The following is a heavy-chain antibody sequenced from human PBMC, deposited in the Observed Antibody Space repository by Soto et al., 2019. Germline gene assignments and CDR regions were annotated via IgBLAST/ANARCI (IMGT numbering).Heavy chain of an antibody. CDR1: GGSVSSGSYY. CDR3: ASWSYGGNSVDY. V-gene: IGHV4-61*01. D-gene: IGHD4-17*01. Sequence: QVQLQESGPGLVKPSETLSLTCTVSGGSVSSGSYYWSWIRQPPGKGLEWIGYIYYSGSTNYNPSSKSRVTISVDTSKTQFSLKLSSVTAADTAVYYCASWSYGGNSVDYWGQGTLVTVSS. CDR2: IYYSGST. J-gene: IGHJ4*02.